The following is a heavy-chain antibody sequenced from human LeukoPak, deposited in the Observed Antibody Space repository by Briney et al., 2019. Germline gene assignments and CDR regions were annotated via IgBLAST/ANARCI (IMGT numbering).Heavy chain of an antibody. CDR1: GFTFSSYE. CDR3: AKAGEGFGLDC. J-gene: IGHJ4*02. V-gene: IGHV3-48*03. Sequence: GGSLRLSCAASGFTFSSYEMNWVRQAPGKGLEWVSYISSSGSSIHYTDSEKGRFTISRDNAKNSLYLQMNSLRAEDTAIYYCAKAGEGFGLDCWGQGTLVTVSS. D-gene: IGHD3/OR15-3a*01. CDR2: ISSSGSSI.